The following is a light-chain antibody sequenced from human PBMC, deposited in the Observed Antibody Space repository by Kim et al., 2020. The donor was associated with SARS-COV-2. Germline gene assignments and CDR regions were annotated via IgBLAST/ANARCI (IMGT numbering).Light chain of an antibody. J-gene: IGLJ3*02. Sequence: SYELTQPPSVSVSPGQTASITCSGHKLGDKHAYWYQQKPGQSPVLVIYQDTKRPSGITERFSGSNSGNTVTLTISGTQSMDEADYYCQAWDSSTAVFGGG. CDR2: QDT. V-gene: IGLV3-1*01. CDR1: KLGDKH. CDR3: QAWDSSTAV.